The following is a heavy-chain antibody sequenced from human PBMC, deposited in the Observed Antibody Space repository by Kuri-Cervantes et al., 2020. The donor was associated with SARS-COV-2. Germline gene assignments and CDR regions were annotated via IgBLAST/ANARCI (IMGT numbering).Heavy chain of an antibody. V-gene: IGHV1-2*02. Sequence: ASVKVSCKASGYTFTGYLIHWVRQAPGQGLEWMGWIDPSSGGTNSAQNFQGRVTMTRDTSISTAYMELRRLRSDDTAVYYCARGGVVPEVSFDYWGQGTLVTVSS. CDR1: GYTFTGYL. CDR3: ARGGVVPEVSFDY. D-gene: IGHD2-2*01. J-gene: IGHJ4*02. CDR2: IDPSSGGT.